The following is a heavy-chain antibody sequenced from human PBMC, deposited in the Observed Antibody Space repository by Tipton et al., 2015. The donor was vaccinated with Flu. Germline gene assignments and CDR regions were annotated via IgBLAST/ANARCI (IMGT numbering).Heavy chain of an antibody. J-gene: IGHJ4*02. D-gene: IGHD2-2*01. CDR1: GGIFSSYD. CDR2: IIPLFATA. Sequence: QSGPEVKKPGSSVKVSCKISGGIFSSYDVSWVRQAPGQGLEWMGGIIPLFATANYAQKFQGRVTITADESTSTVYMEFISLRSEDTAVYYCARGRGYCITTTCLLPFDFWGQGTLVTVSS. V-gene: IGHV1-69*01. CDR3: ARGRGYCITTTCLLPFDF.